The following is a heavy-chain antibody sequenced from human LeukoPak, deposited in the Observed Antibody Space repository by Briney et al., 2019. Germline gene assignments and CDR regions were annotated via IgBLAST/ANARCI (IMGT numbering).Heavy chain of an antibody. CDR1: RFTFDDYA. Sequence: PGGSLRLSCAASRFTFDDYAMHWVRQAPGKGLEWVSGITWNSGSIGYADSVKGRFTISRDNAKNSLYLQMNSLRAEDTALYYCAKDIGSNRRLFDYWGQGTLVTVSS. CDR2: ITWNSGSI. V-gene: IGHV3-9*01. J-gene: IGHJ4*02. CDR3: AKDIGSNRRLFDY. D-gene: IGHD6-13*01.